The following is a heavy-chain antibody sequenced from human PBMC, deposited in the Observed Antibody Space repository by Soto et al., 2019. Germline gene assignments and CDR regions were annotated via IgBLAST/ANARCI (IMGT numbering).Heavy chain of an antibody. CDR3: AARVVLTPVVASDY. Sequence: QVQLMQSGVQVKKPESSVKVSCVASGGTFGTYGISWVRQAPGQGLEWMGGIMPIFGTSNYAHKLQGRVSMTADTSRSTAYMELSSLRSDDTAVYYCAARVVLTPVVASDYWGQGSLVIVSS. D-gene: IGHD2-21*02. CDR2: IMPIFGTS. J-gene: IGHJ4*02. CDR1: GGTFGTYG. V-gene: IGHV1-69*14.